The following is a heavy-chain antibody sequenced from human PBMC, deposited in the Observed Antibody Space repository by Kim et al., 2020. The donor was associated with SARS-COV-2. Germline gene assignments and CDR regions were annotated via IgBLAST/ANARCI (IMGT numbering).Heavy chain of an antibody. CDR2: ISSSGSTI. CDR3: AGKPPTYCSSTSCSWGFLGMYYYYGMDV. V-gene: IGHV3-48*03. J-gene: IGHJ6*02. CDR1: GFTFSSYE. D-gene: IGHD2-2*01. Sequence: GGSLRLSCAASGFTFSSYEMNWVRQAPGKGLEWVSYISSSGSTIYYADSVKGRFTISRDNAKNSLYLQMNSLRAEDTAVYYCAGKPPTYCSSTSCSWGFLGMYYYYGMDVWGQGTTVTVSS.